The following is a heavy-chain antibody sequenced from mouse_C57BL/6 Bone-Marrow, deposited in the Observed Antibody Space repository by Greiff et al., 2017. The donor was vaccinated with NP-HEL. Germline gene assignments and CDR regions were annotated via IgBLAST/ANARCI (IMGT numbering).Heavy chain of an antibody. CDR3: ARHGSSYPFDY. CDR2: INPSNGGT. J-gene: IGHJ2*01. CDR1: GYTFTSYW. Sequence: QVHVKQPGTELVKPGASVKLSCKASGYTFTSYWMHWVKQRPGQGLEWIGNINPSNGGTNYNEKFKSKATLTVDKSSSTAYMQLSSLTSEDSAVYYCARHGSSYPFDYWGQGTTLTVSS. V-gene: IGHV1-53*01. D-gene: IGHD1-1*01.